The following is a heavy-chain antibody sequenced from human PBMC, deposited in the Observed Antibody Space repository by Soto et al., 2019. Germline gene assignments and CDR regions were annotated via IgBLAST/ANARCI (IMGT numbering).Heavy chain of an antibody. D-gene: IGHD3-10*01. CDR2: IDPSDSYT. CDR1: GYSFTSYW. CDR3: ARGRASGSYYLLDY. J-gene: IGHJ4*02. Sequence: PGESLKISCKGSGYSFTSYWISWVRQMPGKGLEWMGRIDPSDSYTNYSPSFQGHVTISADKSISTAYMEVSRLRSDDTAVYYCARGRASGSYYLLDYWGQGTLVTVSS. V-gene: IGHV5-10-1*01.